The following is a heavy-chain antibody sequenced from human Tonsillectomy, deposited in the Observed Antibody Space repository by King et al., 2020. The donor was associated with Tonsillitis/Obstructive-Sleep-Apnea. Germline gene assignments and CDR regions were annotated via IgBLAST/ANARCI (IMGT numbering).Heavy chain of an antibody. CDR3: AKHAPGRGLIVWDY. V-gene: IGHV4-59*08. CDR1: GGSISGYY. Sequence: VQLQESGPGLVKPSETLSLTCTVSGGSISGYYWSWIRQPPGKRLEWIGYIYYSGSTNYNPSLKSRVTISVDTSKNQFSLKLNSVTAADTAVYYCAKHAPGRGLIVWDYWGQGILVTVSS. D-gene: IGHD3-16*01. CDR2: IYYSGST. J-gene: IGHJ4*02.